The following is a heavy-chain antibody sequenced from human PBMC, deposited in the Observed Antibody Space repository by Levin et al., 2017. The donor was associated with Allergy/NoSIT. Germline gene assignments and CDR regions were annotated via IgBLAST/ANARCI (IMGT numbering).Heavy chain of an antibody. D-gene: IGHD4-17*01. Sequence: PGGSLRLSCKASGYTFTSYYMHWVRQAPGQGLEWMGIINPSGGSTSYAQKFQGRVTMTRDTSTSTVYMELSSLRSEDTAVYYCAREDERIYGDFPSAAFDIWGQGTMVTVSS. J-gene: IGHJ3*02. CDR3: AREDERIYGDFPSAAFDI. V-gene: IGHV1-46*01. CDR1: GYTFTSYY. CDR2: INPSGGST.